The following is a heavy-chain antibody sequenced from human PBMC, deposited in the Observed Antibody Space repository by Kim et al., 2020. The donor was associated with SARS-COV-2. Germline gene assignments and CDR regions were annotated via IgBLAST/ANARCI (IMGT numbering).Heavy chain of an antibody. CDR3: AKGSGFDYYSGMDG. J-gene: IGHJ6*02. CDR1: GFTFTNYA. Sequence: GGSLRLSCAASGFTFTNYAMNWVRQAPGMGLEWVSAVNGGGGSTYHADSVKGRFTISTDKSKNTLYLQMNNLRGEDTAVYYCAKGSGFDYYSGMDGWGQGTTVTVSS. V-gene: IGHV3-23*01. D-gene: IGHD3-10*01. CDR2: VNGGGGST.